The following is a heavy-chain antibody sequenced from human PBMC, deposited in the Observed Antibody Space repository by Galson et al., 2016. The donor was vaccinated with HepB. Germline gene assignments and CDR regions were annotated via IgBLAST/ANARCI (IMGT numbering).Heavy chain of an antibody. Sequence: SLRLSCAAFGFTFDDYAMHWVRQAPGKGLEWVSGISWSSGIKDYADPVKGRFTISRDNAKNSLYLQMNSLTAEDTALYYCAKGYYNDSSSYYYDAFHIWGQGTMVTVSA. CDR1: GFTFDDYA. D-gene: IGHD3-22*01. V-gene: IGHV3-9*01. J-gene: IGHJ3*02. CDR3: AKGYYNDSSSYYYDAFHI. CDR2: ISWSSGIK.